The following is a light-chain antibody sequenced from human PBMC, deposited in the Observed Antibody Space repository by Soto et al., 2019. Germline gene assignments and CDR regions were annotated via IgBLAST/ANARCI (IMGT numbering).Light chain of an antibody. Sequence: QSALTQPPSASGSPGQSVTISCAGTSSDVGSYIFVSWYQHHPGKAPKLLIYEITKRPPGVSDRFSGSKSGNTASPTVSGLQVEDEADYYCSLYAGGNNVIFGGGTKLTVL. CDR1: SSDVGSYIF. CDR3: SLYAGGNNVI. J-gene: IGLJ2*01. CDR2: EIT. V-gene: IGLV2-8*01.